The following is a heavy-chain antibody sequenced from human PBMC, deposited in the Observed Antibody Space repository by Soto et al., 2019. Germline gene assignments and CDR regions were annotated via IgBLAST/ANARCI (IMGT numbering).Heavy chain of an antibody. CDR2: GSYDGSNQ. D-gene: IGHD3-16*01. V-gene: IGHV3-30*18. CDR3: TKGGRGMDV. CDR1: GFTFSTYG. J-gene: IGHJ6*02. Sequence: GGSLRLSCAASGFTFSTYGIHWVRQAPGKGLEWVAVGSYDGSNQYYADSVKGRFTVSRDNSKNTLYLQMNSLTAEDTAVYYCTKGGRGMDVWGQGTMVTVS.